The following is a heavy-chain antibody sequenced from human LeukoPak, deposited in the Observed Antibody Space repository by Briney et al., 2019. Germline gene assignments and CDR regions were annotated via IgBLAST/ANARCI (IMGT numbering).Heavy chain of an antibody. CDR1: GGTFSSYA. CDR2: IIPIFGTA. V-gene: IGHV1-69*01. Sequence: SVKVSCKASGGTFSSYAISWVRQAPGQGLESMGGIIPIFGTANYAQKFQGRVTITADESTSTAYMELSSLRSEDTAVYYCAAQPLGYCSSTSCYTGDYWGQGTLVTVSS. CDR3: AAQPLGYCSSTSCYTGDY. D-gene: IGHD2-2*02. J-gene: IGHJ4*02.